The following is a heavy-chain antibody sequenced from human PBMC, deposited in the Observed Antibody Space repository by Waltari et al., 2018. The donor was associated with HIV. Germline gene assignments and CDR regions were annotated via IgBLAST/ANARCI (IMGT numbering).Heavy chain of an antibody. CDR3: ARVSSGGGGGNRYFDY. CDR1: VGSISSYY. CDR2: IYYIGST. J-gene: IGHJ4*02. D-gene: IGHD2-15*01. V-gene: IGHV4-59*01. Sequence: QVQLQESGPGLVKPSETVSLTCTVSVGSISSYYWTWIRQPPGKGLEWIGYIYYIGSTNYNPSLKSRVTISVDTSKNQFSLKLSSVTAADTAVYYCARVSSGGGGGNRYFDYWGQGALVTVSS.